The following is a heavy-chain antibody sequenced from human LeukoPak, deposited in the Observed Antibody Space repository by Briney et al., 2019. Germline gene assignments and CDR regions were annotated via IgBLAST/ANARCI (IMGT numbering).Heavy chain of an antibody. J-gene: IGHJ4*02. D-gene: IGHD6-6*01. V-gene: IGHV1-24*01. CDR1: GYTLTELS. CDR3: ARVGSSSSEHSYFDY. CDR2: FDPEDGET. Sequence: GASVKVSCKVSGYTLTELSMHWVRQAPGKGLEWMGGFDPEDGETIYAQKFQGRVTMTEDTSTDTAYMELSSLRSEDTAVYYCARVGSSSSEHSYFDYWGQGTLVTVSS.